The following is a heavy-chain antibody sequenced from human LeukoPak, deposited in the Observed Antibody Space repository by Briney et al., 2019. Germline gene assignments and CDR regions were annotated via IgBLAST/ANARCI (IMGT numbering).Heavy chain of an antibody. CDR3: ATRSPRDY. J-gene: IGHJ4*01. Sequence: GGSLILSCAASGFTVSSSYMSWVRQAPGKGLEWVSVIYSGGRTKYADSVKGRFTISRDNSKNTLYLQMNSLRAEDTAVYYCATRSPRDYWGQGTLVTVSS. V-gene: IGHV3-53*01. CDR2: IYSGGRT. CDR1: GFTVSSSY.